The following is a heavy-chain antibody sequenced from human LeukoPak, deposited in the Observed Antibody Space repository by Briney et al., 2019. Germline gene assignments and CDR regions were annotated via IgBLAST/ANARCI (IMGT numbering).Heavy chain of an antibody. CDR3: AKERRHSYRESTGLYPTGFYVDN. D-gene: IGHD3-16*02. CDR1: SDSISGYS. Sequence: SETLSLTCTVSSDSISGYSWNWIRQPAGKGLEWIGRMDTGGNTNFIPSLKSRLTMSADTSKNQLSLKLTSVTAADTAVYYCAKERRHSYRESTGLYPTGFYVDNWGRGILVTVSS. V-gene: IGHV4-4*07. CDR2: MDTGGNT. J-gene: IGHJ4*02.